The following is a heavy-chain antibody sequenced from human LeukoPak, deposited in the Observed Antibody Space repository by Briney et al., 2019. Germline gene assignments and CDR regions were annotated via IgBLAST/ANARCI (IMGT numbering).Heavy chain of an antibody. CDR3: ATRRVVPSWFDS. V-gene: IGHV4-34*01. J-gene: IGHJ5*01. CDR1: GGSFSGYY. CDR2: INHSGST. Sequence: SETLSLTCAVYGGSFSGYYWSWIRQPPGKGLEWIGEINHSGSTNYNPSLKSRVTISVDTSKNQFSLKLSSVTAADTAVYYCATRRVVPSWFDSWGQGTLVTVSS. D-gene: IGHD2-2*01.